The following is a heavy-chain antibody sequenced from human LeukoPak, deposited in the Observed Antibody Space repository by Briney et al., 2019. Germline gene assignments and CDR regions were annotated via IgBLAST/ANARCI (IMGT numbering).Heavy chain of an antibody. V-gene: IGHV3-30-3*01. Sequence: PGGSLRLSCAASGFTFSSYAMHWVRQAPGKGLERVAVISYDGSNKYYADSVKGRFTISRDNSKNTLYLQMNSLRAEDTAVYYCARDLGLWFGELKGNAFDIWGQGTMVTVSS. CDR2: ISYDGSNK. CDR3: ARDLGLWFGELKGNAFDI. J-gene: IGHJ3*02. D-gene: IGHD3-10*01. CDR1: GFTFSSYA.